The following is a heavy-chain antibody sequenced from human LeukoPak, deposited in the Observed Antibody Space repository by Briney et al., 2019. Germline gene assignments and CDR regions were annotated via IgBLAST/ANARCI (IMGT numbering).Heavy chain of an antibody. CDR1: GLTVRTYA. CDR3: ATWAFYHNLDV. J-gene: IGHJ6*02. Sequence: GGSLRLSCAVSGLTVRTYAMSWVRQAPGKGLEWVATIKEDGSEEYCVDSTKGRFTISRDNSKDSLYLQMNSLRTEDSALYCCATWAFYHNLDVWGQGITVIVSS. V-gene: IGHV3-7*03. D-gene: IGHD1-14*01. CDR2: IKEDGSEE.